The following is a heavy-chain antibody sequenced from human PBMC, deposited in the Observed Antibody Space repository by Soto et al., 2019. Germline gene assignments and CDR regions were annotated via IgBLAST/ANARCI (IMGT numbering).Heavy chain of an antibody. Sequence: EVQLVDSGGGLVQPGRSLRLSCAASGFTFDIYAMHWVRQAPGKDLEWVASISWNSGTRGYADSVKGRFTISRDNAKNSLYLQMDSLRTEDTAFYYCAKELGGYSYGYELDHWGQGTLVAVSS. J-gene: IGHJ4*02. CDR1: GFTFDIYA. V-gene: IGHV3-9*01. CDR3: AKELGGYSYGYELDH. CDR2: ISWNSGTR. D-gene: IGHD5-18*01.